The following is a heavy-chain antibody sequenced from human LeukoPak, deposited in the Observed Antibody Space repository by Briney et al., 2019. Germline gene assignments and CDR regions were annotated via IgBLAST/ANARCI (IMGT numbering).Heavy chain of an antibody. V-gene: IGHV1-18*01. D-gene: IGHD3-9*01. Sequence: ASVKVSCKASGYTFTSYGISWVRQAPGQGLEWMGWISAYNGNTNYAQKLQGRVTMTTDTSTSTAYMELRSLRSDDTAVYYCARDPHYDILTGNFDYWGQGTLVTVSS. J-gene: IGHJ4*02. CDR1: GYTFTSYG. CDR2: ISAYNGNT. CDR3: ARDPHYDILTGNFDY.